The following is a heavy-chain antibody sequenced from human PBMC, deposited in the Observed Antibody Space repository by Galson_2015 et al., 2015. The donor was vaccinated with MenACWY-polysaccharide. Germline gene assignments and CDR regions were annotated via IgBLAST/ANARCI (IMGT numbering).Heavy chain of an antibody. CDR1: GFTFSGYA. CDR2: ISGGGATT. J-gene: IGHJ4*02. Sequence: LRLSCAASGFTFSGYAMTWLRQAPGKGLDWVSSISGGGATTNYADSVKGRFTISRDDSKNTLYLQMNSLRAEDTSIYYCAKSNSGYSNTRHWDYWGQGTLVTVSS. CDR3: AKSNSGYSNTRHWDY. D-gene: IGHD6-13*01. V-gene: IGHV3-23*01.